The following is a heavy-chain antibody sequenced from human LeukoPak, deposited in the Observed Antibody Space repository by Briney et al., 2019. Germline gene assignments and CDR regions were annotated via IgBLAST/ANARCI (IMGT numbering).Heavy chain of an antibody. J-gene: IGHJ4*02. D-gene: IGHD2-21*02. Sequence: GGSLRLSCAASGFTFSSNAMSWVRQAPGKGLEWVSAISGSGATTYSADSVKGRFTISRDSSKNTLYLQMNSLRAKDTAVYYCAKCSGGGDCYSPLDYWGQGTLVTVSS. V-gene: IGHV3-23*01. CDR2: ISGSGATT. CDR3: AKCSGGGDCYSPLDY. CDR1: GFTFSSNA.